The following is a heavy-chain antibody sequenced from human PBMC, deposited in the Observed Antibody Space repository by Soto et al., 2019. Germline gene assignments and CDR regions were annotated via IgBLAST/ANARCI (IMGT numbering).Heavy chain of an antibody. J-gene: IGHJ3*02. CDR1: GFTFSSYA. CDR3: ARLNSGGSSGWYGRGAFDI. V-gene: IGHV3-30-3*01. Sequence: GGSLRLSCAASGFTFSSYAMHWVRQAPGKRLEWVAVISYDGSNKYYADSVKGRFTISRDNSKNTRYLQLNSLRAEDTAVHYFARLNSGGSSGWYGRGAFDIWGRRRMVAVSS. CDR2: ISYDGSNK. D-gene: IGHD6-19*01.